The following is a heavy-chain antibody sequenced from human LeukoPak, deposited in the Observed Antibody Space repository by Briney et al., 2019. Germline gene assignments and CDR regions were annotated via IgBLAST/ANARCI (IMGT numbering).Heavy chain of an antibody. CDR2: INSDGSST. Sequence: GGSLRLSCAASGFTFSSYWMHWVRQAPGKGLVWVSRINSDGSSTSYADSVKGRFTISRDNAKNTLYLQMNSLRAEDTAVYYCARVPSLWFGELLPYFDYWGQGTLVTVSS. CDR1: GFTFSSYW. V-gene: IGHV3-74*01. D-gene: IGHD3-10*01. J-gene: IGHJ4*02. CDR3: ARVPSLWFGELLPYFDY.